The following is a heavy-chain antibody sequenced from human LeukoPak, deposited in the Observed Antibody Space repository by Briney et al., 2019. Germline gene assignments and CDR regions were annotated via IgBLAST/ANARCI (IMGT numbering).Heavy chain of an antibody. CDR3: AKERYSYGVRGAFDI. CDR1: GFTFSSYW. CDR2: IKQDGSEK. Sequence: GGSLRLSCAASGFTFSSYWMSWVRQAPGKGLEWVANIKQDGSEKYYVDSVKGRFTISRDNAKNSLYLQMNSLRAEDTALYYCAKERYSYGVRGAFDIWGQGTMVTVSS. D-gene: IGHD5-18*01. V-gene: IGHV3-7*03. J-gene: IGHJ3*02.